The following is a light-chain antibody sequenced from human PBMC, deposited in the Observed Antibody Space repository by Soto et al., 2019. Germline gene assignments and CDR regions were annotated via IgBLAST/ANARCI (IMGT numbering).Light chain of an antibody. CDR1: QRVSSSD. J-gene: IGKJ1*01. Sequence: ESVLTQSPGTLSLSPGERATLSCRASQRVSSSDLAWYQQKPGQAPRLLIYGASSRATGIPDRFSGSGSGTAVTLTISRLEPEDFAVYYCQQYGSSPPWTFGQGTKVDIQ. V-gene: IGKV3-20*01. CDR3: QQYGSSPPWT. CDR2: GAS.